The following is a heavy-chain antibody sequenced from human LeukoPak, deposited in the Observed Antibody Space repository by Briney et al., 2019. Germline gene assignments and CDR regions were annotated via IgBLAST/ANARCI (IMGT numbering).Heavy chain of an antibody. CDR3: VRDGQLGELFDY. Sequence: ASVKVSCKASGGTFSSYAISWVRQGPGQGLEWMGWISPYNGDTNYAQSLQDRVTMTTETSTNTAYMDLRSLTSDDTAVYYCVRDGQLGELFDYWGQGTLVTVSS. CDR1: GGTFSSYA. D-gene: IGHD3-16*01. J-gene: IGHJ4*02. CDR2: ISPYNGDT. V-gene: IGHV1-18*01.